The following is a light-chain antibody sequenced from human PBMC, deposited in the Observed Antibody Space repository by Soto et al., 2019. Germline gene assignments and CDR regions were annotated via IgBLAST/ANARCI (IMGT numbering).Light chain of an antibody. J-gene: IGKJ5*01. CDR3: QQYDSFSVT. CDR2: DSS. V-gene: IGKV1-5*01. Sequence: DIQRTQSPSTLSASVGDRVPITCRASQSISSWLAWYQQKPGRDPKILIYDSSSLESGVPSRFSGSGSGTEFRLTISTMQTDDFATYECQQYDSFSVTVGQGTRREIK. CDR1: QSISSW.